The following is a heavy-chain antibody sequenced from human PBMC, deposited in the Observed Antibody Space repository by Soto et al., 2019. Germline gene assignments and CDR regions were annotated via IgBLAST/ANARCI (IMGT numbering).Heavy chain of an antibody. V-gene: IGHV3-23*01. CDR3: AKGRLPGIAAAGDFDY. D-gene: IGHD6-13*01. Sequence: EVQLLESGGGLVQPGGSLRLSCAASGFTFSSYAMSWVRQAPGKGLEWVAAISGSGGSTYYADSVKGRFTISRDNSKNTLYLQMNSLRAEDTAVYYCAKGRLPGIAAAGDFDYWGQGTLVTVSS. J-gene: IGHJ4*02. CDR2: ISGSGGST. CDR1: GFTFSSYA.